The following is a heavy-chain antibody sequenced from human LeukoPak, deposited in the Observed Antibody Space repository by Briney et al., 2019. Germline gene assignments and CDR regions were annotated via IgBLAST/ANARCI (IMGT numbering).Heavy chain of an antibody. Sequence: PSETLSLTCTVSGASISNYYWSWIRQPPGKGLEWIGYIYYSGSTYYNPSLKSRVTISVDTSKNQFSLKLSSVTAADTAVYYCARASRDLSYFDYWGQGTLVTVSS. V-gene: IGHV4-30-4*01. CDR3: ARASRDLSYFDY. CDR1: GASISNYY. CDR2: IYYSGST. J-gene: IGHJ4*02.